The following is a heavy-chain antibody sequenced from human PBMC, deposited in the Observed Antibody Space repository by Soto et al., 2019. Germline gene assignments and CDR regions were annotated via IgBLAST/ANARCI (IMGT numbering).Heavy chain of an antibody. CDR3: ERAMATTFDY. D-gene: IGHD5-12*01. J-gene: IGHJ4*02. CDR1: GGSISSGGYY. Sequence: SETLSLTCTVSGGSISSGGYYWSWIRQHPGKGLEWIGYIYYSGSTYYNPSLKSRVTISVDTSKNQFSLKLSSVTAADTAVHYCERAMATTFDYWGQGTLVTVSS. V-gene: IGHV4-31*03. CDR2: IYYSGST.